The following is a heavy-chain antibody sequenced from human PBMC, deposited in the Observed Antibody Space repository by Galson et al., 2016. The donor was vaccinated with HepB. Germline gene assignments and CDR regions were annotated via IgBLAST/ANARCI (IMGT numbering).Heavy chain of an antibody. CDR2: IYYSGST. CDR3: ARARAGLYYGAAGFDY. D-gene: IGHD4-17*01. Sequence: TLYLTCTVSGGSISSGGYYWSWIRQHPGKGLEWIGYIYYSGSTYYNPSLKSRVTISVDTSKNQFSLKLSSVTAADTAVYYCARARAGLYYGAAGFDYWGQGTLVTVSS. J-gene: IGHJ4*02. CDR1: GGSISSGGYY. V-gene: IGHV4-31*03.